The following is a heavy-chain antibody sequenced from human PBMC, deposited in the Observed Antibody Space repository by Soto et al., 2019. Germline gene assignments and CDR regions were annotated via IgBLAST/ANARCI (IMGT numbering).Heavy chain of an antibody. Sequence: QITLKESGPTLVKPTQTLTLTCTFSGFSLSTSGVGVGWIRQPPGKALEWLALLFWDDDDRYSPYLKSRLTITKDTSKDQVVLTMTNMDPVDTATYFCAHLAFCGGSCYYFDYWGLGTLVTVSS. CDR2: LFWDDDD. CDR3: AHLAFCGGSCYYFDY. J-gene: IGHJ4*02. V-gene: IGHV2-5*02. CDR1: GFSLSTSGVG. D-gene: IGHD2-15*01.